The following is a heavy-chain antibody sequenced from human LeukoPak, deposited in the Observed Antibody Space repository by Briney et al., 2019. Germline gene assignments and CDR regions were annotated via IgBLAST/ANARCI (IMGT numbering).Heavy chain of an antibody. Sequence: PGGSLRLSCAASGFTFSSYSMNWVRQAPGKGLEWVSSISSSSSYIYYADSVKGRFTISRDNAKNPLYLQMNSLRAEDTAVYYCARDSLVIAAVNNWFHPRGQGTLVTVSS. CDR3: ARDSLVIAAVNNWFHP. D-gene: IGHD6-13*01. J-gene: IGHJ5*02. V-gene: IGHV3-21*01. CDR2: ISSSSSYI. CDR1: GFTFSSYS.